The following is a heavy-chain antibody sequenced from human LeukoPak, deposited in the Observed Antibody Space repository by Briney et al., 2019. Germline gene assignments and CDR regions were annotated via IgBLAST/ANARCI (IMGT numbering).Heavy chain of an antibody. CDR1: GFTFTNYA. V-gene: IGHV3-23*01. J-gene: IGHJ4*02. CDR3: AKWGDYDILTGYYVPDY. CDR2: ITGSDGSS. Sequence: GTSLRLSCVASGFTFTNYAMSWVHQAPGKGLEWVSAITGSDGSSYYADSVKGRFTISRDNSKNTLYLQVNSLRAEDTAVYYCAKWGDYDILTGYYVPDYWGQGTLVTVSS. D-gene: IGHD3-9*01.